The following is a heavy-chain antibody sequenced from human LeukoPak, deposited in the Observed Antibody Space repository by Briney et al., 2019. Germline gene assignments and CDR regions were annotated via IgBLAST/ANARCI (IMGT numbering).Heavy chain of an antibody. J-gene: IGHJ4*02. Sequence: GMSLRLSCVASGLNFSNYAMHWVRQAPGKGLEWVAVMWDDGTNEYYVESVKGRFTISRGNSKNTLYLQMNSLRAEDTAVYYCARVSHGSSYDSSDYWGQGTLVTVSS. CDR1: GLNFSNYA. D-gene: IGHD3-22*01. CDR2: MWDDGTNE. CDR3: ARVSHGSSYDSSDY. V-gene: IGHV3-33*08.